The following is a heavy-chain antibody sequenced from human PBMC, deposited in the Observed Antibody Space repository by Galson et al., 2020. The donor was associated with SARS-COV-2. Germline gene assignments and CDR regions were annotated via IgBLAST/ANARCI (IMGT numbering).Heavy chain of an antibody. CDR2: ISSSGSTI. CDR1: GFTFSDYY. Sequence: GESLKISCAASGFTFSDYYMSWIRQAPGKGLEWVSYISSSGSTIYYADSVKGRFTISRDNAKNSLYLQMNSLRAEDTAVYYCASNPAAGTHYYYYGMDVWGQGTTVTVSS. J-gene: IGHJ6*02. V-gene: IGHV3-11*04. D-gene: IGHD6-13*01. CDR3: ASNPAAGTHYYYYGMDV.